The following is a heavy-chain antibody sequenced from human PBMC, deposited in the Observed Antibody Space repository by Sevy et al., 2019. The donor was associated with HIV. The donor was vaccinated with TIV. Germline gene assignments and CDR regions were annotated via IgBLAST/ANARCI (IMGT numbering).Heavy chain of an antibody. CDR3: AKVRTGILWFGELFHFDY. V-gene: IGHV3-23*01. CDR2: ISGSGGST. CDR1: GFTFSSYA. D-gene: IGHD3-10*01. J-gene: IGHJ4*02. Sequence: GGSLRLSCAASGFTFSSYAMSWVRQAPGKGLEWVSAISGSGGSTYYADSVKGRFTISRDNSKNTLYLQMNSLRAEDTAVSYGAKVRTGILWFGELFHFDYWGQGTLVTVSS.